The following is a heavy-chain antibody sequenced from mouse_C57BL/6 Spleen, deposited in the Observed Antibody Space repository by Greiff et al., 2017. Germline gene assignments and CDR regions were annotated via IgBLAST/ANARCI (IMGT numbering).Heavy chain of an antibody. CDR1: GFNIKDDY. J-gene: IGHJ4*01. CDR3: TTGGYDATAYAMDY. CDR2: IDPENGDT. D-gene: IGHD2-2*01. Sequence: VQLKQSGAELVRPGASVKLSCTASGFNIKDDYMHWVKQRPEQGLEWIGWIDPENGDTEYASKFQGKATITADTSSNTAYLQLSSLTSEDTAVYYCTTGGYDATAYAMDYWGQGTSVTVSS. V-gene: IGHV14-4*01.